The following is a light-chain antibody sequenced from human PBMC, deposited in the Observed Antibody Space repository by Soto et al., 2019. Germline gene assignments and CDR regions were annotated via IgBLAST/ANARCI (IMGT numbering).Light chain of an antibody. CDR2: DAS. V-gene: IGKV1-5*01. Sequence: DIQMTQSPSTLSASVGDRVTITCRASQSISSWLAWYQQKPGKAPKLLIYDASRLESGVPSRFSGSGSGTECPLTISSLQPDDFATYYCQQYNSYSPWTFGQGTKVEIK. J-gene: IGKJ1*01. CDR1: QSISSW. CDR3: QQYNSYSPWT.